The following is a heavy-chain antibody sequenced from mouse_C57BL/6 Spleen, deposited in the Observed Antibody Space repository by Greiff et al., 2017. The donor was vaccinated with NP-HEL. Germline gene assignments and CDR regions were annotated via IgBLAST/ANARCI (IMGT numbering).Heavy chain of an antibody. CDR3: ARGGVYDGYYPFAY. J-gene: IGHJ3*01. CDR2: ISYDGSN. Sequence: VQLKESGPGLVKPSQSLSLTCSVTGYSITSGYYWNWIRQFPGNKLEWMGYISYDGSNNYNPSLKNRISITRDTSKNQFFLKLNSVTTEDTATYYCARGGVYDGYYPFAYWGQGTLVTVSA. D-gene: IGHD2-3*01. V-gene: IGHV3-6*01. CDR1: GYSITSGYY.